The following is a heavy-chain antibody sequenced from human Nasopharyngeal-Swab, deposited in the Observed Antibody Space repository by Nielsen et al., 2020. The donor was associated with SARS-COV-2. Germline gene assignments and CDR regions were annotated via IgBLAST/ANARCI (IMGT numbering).Heavy chain of an antibody. D-gene: IGHD1-26*01. J-gene: IGHJ4*02. CDR3: ARATAYSGSYYFDY. Sequence: GESPKISRAASGFTFSDYYMSWIRQAPGKGLEWVSYISSSGRTIYYADSVKGRFTISRDNAENSVYLQMNSLRAEDTAVYYCARATAYSGSYYFDYWGQGTLVTVSS. V-gene: IGHV3-11*04. CDR1: GFTFSDYY. CDR2: ISSSGRTI.